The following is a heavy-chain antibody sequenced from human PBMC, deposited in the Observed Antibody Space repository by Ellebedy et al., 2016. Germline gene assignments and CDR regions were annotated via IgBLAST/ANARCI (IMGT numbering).Heavy chain of an antibody. CDR1: GFTFSSHA. CDR3: TTGGISGSRWWYNGLDV. J-gene: IGHJ6*02. CDR2: VKRKSDGGTI. D-gene: IGHD1-20*01. V-gene: IGHV3-15*07. Sequence: GGSLRLSCEASGFTFSSHAMNWVRQAPGQGLEWVGLVKRKSDGGTIDYAAPVRGRFTISKVDSESTVYLQMNSLKSEDTAMYYCTTGGISGSRWWYNGLDVWGQGTTVTVSS.